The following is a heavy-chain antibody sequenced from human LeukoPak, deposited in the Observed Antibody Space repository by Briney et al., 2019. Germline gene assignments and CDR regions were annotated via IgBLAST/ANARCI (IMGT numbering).Heavy chain of an antibody. J-gene: IGHJ4*02. CDR1: GFTFSSYG. CDR3: ARDGMATITGFDY. CDR2: ISYDGSNK. Sequence: GGSLRLSCAASGFTFSSYGMHWVRQAPGKGLEWVAVISYDGSNKYYADSVKGRFTISRDNSKNTLYLQMNSLRAEDTAVYYCARDGMATITGFDYWGQGTLVTVSS. V-gene: IGHV3-30*19. D-gene: IGHD5-24*01.